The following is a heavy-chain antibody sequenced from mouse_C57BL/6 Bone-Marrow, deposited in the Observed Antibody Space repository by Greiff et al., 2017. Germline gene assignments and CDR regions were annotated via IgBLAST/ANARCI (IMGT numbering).Heavy chain of an antibody. D-gene: IGHD1-1*01. V-gene: IGHV1-81*01. CDR3: ANAYGSSPWFAY. CDR2: IYPRSGNT. CDR1: GYTFTSYG. J-gene: IGHJ3*01. Sequence: VQLQESGAELARPGASVKLSCKASGYTFTSYGISWVKQRTGQGLEWIGEIYPRSGNTYYNEKFKGKATLTADKSSSTAYMELRSLTSEDSAVYFCANAYGSSPWFAYWGQGTLVTVSA.